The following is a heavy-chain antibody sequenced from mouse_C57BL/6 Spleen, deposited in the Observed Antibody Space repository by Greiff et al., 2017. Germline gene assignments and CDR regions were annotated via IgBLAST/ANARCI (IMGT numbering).Heavy chain of an antibody. Sequence: EVKLQQSGPELVKPGASVKISCKASGYTFTDYYMNWVKQSHGKSLEWIGDINPNNGGTSYNQKFKGKATLTVDKSSSTAYMELRSLTSEDSAVYYCARGDEGDYWGQGTSVTVSS. CDR2: INPNNGGT. V-gene: IGHV1-26*01. CDR1: GYTFTDYY. CDR3: ARGDEGDY. J-gene: IGHJ4*01.